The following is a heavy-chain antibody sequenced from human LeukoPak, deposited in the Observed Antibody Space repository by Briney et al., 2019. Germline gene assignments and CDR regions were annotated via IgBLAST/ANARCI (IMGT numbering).Heavy chain of an antibody. CDR2: ISGSGGST. V-gene: IGHV3-23*01. D-gene: IGHD6-19*01. CDR1: GFTFSSYG. CDR3: AKARSIAVAGPSLFDY. Sequence: GGSLRLSCAASGFTFSSYGMSWVRQAPGKGLEWVSAISGSGGSTYYADSVKGRFTISRDNSKNTLYLQMNSLRAEDTAVYYCAKARSIAVAGPSLFDYWGQGTLVTVSS. J-gene: IGHJ4*02.